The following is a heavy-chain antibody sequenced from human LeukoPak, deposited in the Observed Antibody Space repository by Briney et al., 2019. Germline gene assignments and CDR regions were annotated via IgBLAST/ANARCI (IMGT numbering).Heavy chain of an antibody. J-gene: IGHJ6*02. Sequence: PSETLSLTCTVSGGSISSYYWSWIRQPPGKGLEWIGYIYYSGSTNYNPSLKSRVTISVDTSKNQFSLKLSSVTAADTAVYYCARGHDNSNYGVDVWGQGTTVTVSS. V-gene: IGHV4-59*01. CDR3: ARGHDNSNYGVDV. D-gene: IGHD4-11*01. CDR1: GGSISSYY. CDR2: IYYSGST.